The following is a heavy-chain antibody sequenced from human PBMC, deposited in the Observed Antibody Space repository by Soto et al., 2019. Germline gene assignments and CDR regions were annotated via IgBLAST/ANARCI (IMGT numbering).Heavy chain of an antibody. D-gene: IGHD7-27*01. CDR2: IDTAGGTV. V-gene: IGHV3-48*02. CDR1: DFTFSSDS. CDR3: ARDKLTGDSWEAFDI. Sequence: GGSLRLSCGASDFTFSSDSLSWVRQAPGKGLEWISYIDTAGGTVYYGDSVWGRFTISRDNARNSLYLQMNSLRDEDTAVYYCARDKLTGDSWEAFDIWGQGTVVTVSS. J-gene: IGHJ3*02.